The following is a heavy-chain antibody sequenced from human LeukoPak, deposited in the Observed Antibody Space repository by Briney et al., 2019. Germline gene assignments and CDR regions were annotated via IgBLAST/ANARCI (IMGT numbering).Heavy chain of an antibody. D-gene: IGHD2-15*01. V-gene: IGHV3-33*01. CDR1: GFTFSSYG. Sequence: GGSLRLSCVASGFTFSSYGMHWVRQAPGKGLEWVALMWYDGTNKYYADSVKGRFTISRDNSKNTLFLQMNSLRDEDTAVYYCARYCSGGTCYSGMDVWGQGTSVTVSS. J-gene: IGHJ6*02. CDR2: MWYDGTNK. CDR3: ARYCSGGTCYSGMDV.